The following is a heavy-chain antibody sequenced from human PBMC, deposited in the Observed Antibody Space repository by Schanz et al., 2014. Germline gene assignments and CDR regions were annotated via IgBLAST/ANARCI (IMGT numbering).Heavy chain of an antibody. V-gene: IGHV3-23*04. J-gene: IGHJ4*02. CDR3: AKDAEDTAMIADYFDY. D-gene: IGHD5-18*01. CDR2: ISGSGGNT. CDR1: GITFSSYS. Sequence: EVLLVESGGGLVQPRGSLRLSCAASGITFSSYSFNWVRQAPGKGLEWLSVISGSGGNTYYAGAVRGRFTISRDNSKTTGYLQMNGLPAEDTAVYYCAKDAEDTAMIADYFDYWGQGTLVTVSS.